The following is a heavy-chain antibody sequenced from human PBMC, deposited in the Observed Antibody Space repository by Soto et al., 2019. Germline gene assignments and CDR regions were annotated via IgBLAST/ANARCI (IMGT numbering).Heavy chain of an antibody. CDR1: GGTFGSYP. V-gene: IGHV1-69*12. J-gene: IGHJ4*02. D-gene: IGHD4-17*01. CDR2: IIPIFGTA. Sequence: QVQLVQSGAEVKKPGSSVKVSCKAPGGTFGSYPISWVRQAPGQGLEWMGGIIPIFGTANYAQKFQGRVTITADESTSTAYVELSSLRSEDTAVYYCARLMTTVTTFPAYYFDSGAREPWSPSPQ. CDR3: ARLMTTVTTFPAYYFDS.